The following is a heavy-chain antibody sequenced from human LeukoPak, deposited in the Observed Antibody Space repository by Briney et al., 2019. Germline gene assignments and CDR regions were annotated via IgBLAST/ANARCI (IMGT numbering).Heavy chain of an antibody. CDR2: MYYSGST. CDR1: GGSISSSSYY. Sequence: SETLSLTCTVSGGSISSSSYYWGWIRQPPGKGLERIVSMYYSGSTYYNRALNSRVTISLHTSKNQFSLKLSSVTAADTAVYYCARQRGYWSGDFDIWGQGTMVTVSS. V-gene: IGHV4-39*07. CDR3: ARQRGYWSGDFDI. D-gene: IGHD2-15*01. J-gene: IGHJ3*02.